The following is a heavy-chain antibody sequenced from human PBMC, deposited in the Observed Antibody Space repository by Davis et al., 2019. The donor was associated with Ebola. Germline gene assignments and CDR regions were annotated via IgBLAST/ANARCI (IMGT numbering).Heavy chain of an antibody. CDR2: ISYDGSNK. J-gene: IGHJ4*02. CDR3: ARDQLLYDGLDY. V-gene: IGHV3-30*03. D-gene: IGHD2-2*02. Sequence: GGSLRLSCAASGFTFSSYGMHWVRQAPGKGLEWVAVISYDGSNKYYADSVKGRFTISRDNAKNSLYLQLNSLRAEDTAVYYCARDQLLYDGLDYWGQGTLVTVSS. CDR1: GFTFSSYG.